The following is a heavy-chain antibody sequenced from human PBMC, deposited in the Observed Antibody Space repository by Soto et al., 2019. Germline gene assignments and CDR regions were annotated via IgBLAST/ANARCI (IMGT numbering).Heavy chain of an antibody. J-gene: IGHJ1*01. CDR3: ARGSRLRYFDKPHAEYFQH. Sequence: TSETLSLTCAVYGGSFSGYYWSWIRQPPGKGLEWIGEINHSGSTNYNPSLKSRVTISVDTSKNQFSLKLSSVTAADTAVYYCARGSRLRYFDKPHAEYFQHWGQGTLVTVSS. CDR2: INHSGST. D-gene: IGHD3-9*01. V-gene: IGHV4-34*01. CDR1: GGSFSGYY.